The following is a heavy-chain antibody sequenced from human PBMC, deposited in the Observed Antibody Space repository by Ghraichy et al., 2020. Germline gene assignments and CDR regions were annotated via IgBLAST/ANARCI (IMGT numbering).Heavy chain of an antibody. Sequence: SETLSLTCTVSGGSISSYYWSWIRQPPGKGLEWIGYIYYSGSTNYNPSLKSRVTISVDTSKNQFSLKLSSVTAADTAVYYCARDDYDILTGSPGGMDVWGQGTTVTVSS. CDR3: ARDDYDILTGSPGGMDV. CDR1: GGSISSYY. D-gene: IGHD3-9*01. J-gene: IGHJ6*02. CDR2: IYYSGST. V-gene: IGHV4-59*01.